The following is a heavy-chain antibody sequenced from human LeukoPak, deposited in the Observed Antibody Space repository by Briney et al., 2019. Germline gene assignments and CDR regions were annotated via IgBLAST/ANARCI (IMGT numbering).Heavy chain of an antibody. V-gene: IGHV3-53*01. Sequence: GGSLRLSCAASGFTVSSNYMSRVRQAPGKGLEWVSVIYSGGSTYYADSVKGRFTISRDNSKNTLYLQMNSPRAEDTAVYYCARALSTIAAAGLYYFDYWGQGTLVTVSS. CDR2: IYSGGST. CDR3: ARALSTIAAAGLYYFDY. CDR1: GFTVSSNY. D-gene: IGHD6-13*01. J-gene: IGHJ4*02.